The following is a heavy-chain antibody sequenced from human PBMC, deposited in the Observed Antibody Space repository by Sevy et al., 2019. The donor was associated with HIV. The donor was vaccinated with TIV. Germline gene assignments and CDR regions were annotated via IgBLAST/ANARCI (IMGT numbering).Heavy chain of an antibody. Sequence: GGSLRFSCRASGFNFGDYPMSWFRQAPGKGLAWVGFIRSKASGGTTQYAASVKGRFTISRDDSESIAYLQMNSLKIEDTAVYYCSKGGSGTGWFDPRGQGTLVTVSS. D-gene: IGHD3-10*01. CDR2: IRSKASGGTT. CDR3: SKGGSGTGWFDP. V-gene: IGHV3-49*03. CDR1: GFNFGDYP. J-gene: IGHJ5*02.